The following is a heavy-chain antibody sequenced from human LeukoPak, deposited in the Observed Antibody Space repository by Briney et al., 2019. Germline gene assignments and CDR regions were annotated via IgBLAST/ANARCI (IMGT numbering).Heavy chain of an antibody. CDR3: ARGRVLLWFGGDDAFDI. D-gene: IGHD3-10*01. J-gene: IGHJ3*02. CDR2: INPNSGGI. CDR1: GGTYSSYA. V-gene: IGHV1-2*02. Sequence: ASVKVSRKASGGTYSSYAISWVRQAPGQGLEWMGWINPNSGGINYAQKFQGRVTMTRDTSITTAYMELSSLKSDDTAVYYCARGRVLLWFGGDDAFDIWGQGTLVTVSS.